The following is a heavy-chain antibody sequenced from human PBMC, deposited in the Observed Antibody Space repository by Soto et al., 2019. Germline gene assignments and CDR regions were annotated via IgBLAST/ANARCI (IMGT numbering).Heavy chain of an antibody. V-gene: IGHV4-59*01. CDR2: IYYSGST. Sequence: SETLSLTCTVSGGSISSYYWSWIRQPPGKGLEWIGYIYYSGSTNYNPSLKSRVTISVDTSKNQFSLKLSSVTAADTAVYYCARDHVSERWFGELFSHPFDPWGQGTLVTVSS. CDR3: ARDHVSERWFGELFSHPFDP. J-gene: IGHJ5*02. CDR1: GGSISSYY. D-gene: IGHD3-10*01.